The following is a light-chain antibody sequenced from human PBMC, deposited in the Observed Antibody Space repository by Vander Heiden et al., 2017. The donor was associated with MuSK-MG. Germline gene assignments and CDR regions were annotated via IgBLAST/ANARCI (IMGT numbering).Light chain of an antibody. CDR1: QSVSSNY. V-gene: IGKV3-20*01. CDR2: VAS. CDR3: QQDGSSPYT. J-gene: IGKJ2*01. Sequence: EIVLTQSPGTLSLSPGERATPSCRASQSVSSNYLAWYQQKPGQAPRLLIYVASSRATGIPDRFSGSGSGTDFTLTISRLEPEDFAVYYCQQDGSSPYTFGQGTKLEIK.